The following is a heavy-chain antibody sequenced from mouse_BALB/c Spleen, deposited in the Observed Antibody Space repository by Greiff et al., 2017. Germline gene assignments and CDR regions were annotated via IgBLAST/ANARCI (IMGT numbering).Heavy chain of an antibody. CDR2: INPSNGGT. D-gene: IGHD1-1*01. V-gene: IGHV1S81*02. CDR3: TSDYYYGSSYGAY. CDR1: GYTFTSYY. Sequence: LVESGAELVKPGASVKLSCKASGYTFTSYYMYWVKQRPGQGLEWIGEINPSNGGTNFNEKFKSKATLTVDKSSSTAYMQLSSLTSEDSAVYYCTSDYYYGSSYGAYWGQGTLVTVSA. J-gene: IGHJ3*01.